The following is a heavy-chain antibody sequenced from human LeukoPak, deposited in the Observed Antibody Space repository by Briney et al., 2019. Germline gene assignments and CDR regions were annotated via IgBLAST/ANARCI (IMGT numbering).Heavy chain of an antibody. V-gene: IGHV3-21*01. CDR1: GFTFSSYS. J-gene: IGHJ4*02. D-gene: IGHD4-17*01. CDR2: ISSSSSYI. CDR3: ARDTSVYDYGDYPDY. Sequence: PGGSLRLSCAASGFTFSSYSMTWVRQAPGKGLEWVSSISSSSSYIYYADSVKGRFTISRDNAKNSLYLQMNSLRAEDTAVYYCARDTSVYDYGDYPDYWGQGTLVTVSS.